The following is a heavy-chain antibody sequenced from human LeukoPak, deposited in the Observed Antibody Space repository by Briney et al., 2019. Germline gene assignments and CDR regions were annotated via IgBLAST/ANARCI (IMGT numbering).Heavy chain of an antibody. V-gene: IGHV1-69*13. Sequence: GASVKVSCKASGYTFTSYYMHWVRQAPGQGLEWMGGIIPIFGTANYAQKFQGRVTITADESTSTAYMELSSLRSEDTAVYYCARDSLGHLDYWGQGTLVTVSS. J-gene: IGHJ4*02. CDR1: GYTFTSYY. CDR2: IIPIFGTA. CDR3: ARDSLGHLDY.